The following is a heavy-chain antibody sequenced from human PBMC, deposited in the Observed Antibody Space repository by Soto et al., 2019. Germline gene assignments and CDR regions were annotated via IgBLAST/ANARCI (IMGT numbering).Heavy chain of an antibody. CDR2: ISISSTYI. V-gene: IGHV3-21*01. D-gene: IGHD2-15*01. J-gene: IGHJ6*02. CDR3: ARLISCSGGTCYSDYYYYGMDV. Sequence: EVQLVESGGGLVKPGGSLRLSCAASGFSFSTFSMNWVRQAPGKGLEWVSSISISSTYINYADSVNGRFTISRDDAKNSLYLQMNSLRAEDTAVYYCARLISCSGGTCYSDYYYYGMDVWGQGTTVTVSS. CDR1: GFSFSTFS.